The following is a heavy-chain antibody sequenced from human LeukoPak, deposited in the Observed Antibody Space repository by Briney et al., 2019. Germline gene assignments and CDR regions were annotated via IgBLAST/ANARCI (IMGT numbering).Heavy chain of an antibody. J-gene: IGHJ4*02. CDR3: ARGPTTVTRAFGY. CDR1: GGSISSSSHY. V-gene: IGHV4-39*07. Sequence: PSETLSLTCTVSGGSISSSSHYWGWIRQPPGKGLEWIGSIYYSGSTYYNPSLKSRVTMSVDTSKNQFSLKLSSVTAADTAVYYCARGPTTVTRAFGYWGQGTLVTVSS. D-gene: IGHD4-17*01. CDR2: IYYSGST.